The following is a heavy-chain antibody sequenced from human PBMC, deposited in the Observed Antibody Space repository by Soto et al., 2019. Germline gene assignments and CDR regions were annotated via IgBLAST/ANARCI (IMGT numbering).Heavy chain of an antibody. CDR3: AKDGVAHIPLYTSGSSYDH. D-gene: IGHD3-22*01. CDR1: GFIFISYA. V-gene: IGHV3-23*01. Sequence: PRGSLRLSCAASGFIFISYAISCFRHAPLKWREWVSAISGSDGSTYYADSVKGRFTISRDNSRNTLYLQMNSLRAEDTAVYYCAKDGVAHIPLYTSGSSYDHWGQGTLVTVSS. CDR2: ISGSDGST. J-gene: IGHJ4*02.